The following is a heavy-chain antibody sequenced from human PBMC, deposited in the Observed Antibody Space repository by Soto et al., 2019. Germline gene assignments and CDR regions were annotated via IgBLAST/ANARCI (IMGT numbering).Heavy chain of an antibody. Sequence: EVQLLESGGDFVQPGRSLRLSCAASGFPFSNHAMSWVRQAPGKGLEWLSAISATGGSTYYAASVRGRFSSSRDNSKKSVFLQMDSLTAEATAVYFWAKSYNWNVVVEYWGRGTLVTVS. CDR3: AKSYNWNVVVEY. D-gene: IGHD1-20*01. V-gene: IGHV3-23*01. CDR1: GFPFSNHA. CDR2: ISATGGST. J-gene: IGHJ4*02.